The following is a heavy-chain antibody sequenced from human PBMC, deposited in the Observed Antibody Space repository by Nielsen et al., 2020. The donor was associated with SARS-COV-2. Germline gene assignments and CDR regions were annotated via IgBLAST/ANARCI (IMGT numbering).Heavy chain of an antibody. V-gene: IGHV4-31*03. CDR3: VTDLAGGRILDV. J-gene: IGHJ6*02. D-gene: IGHD3-10*01. CDR1: GGSITSGNYY. Sequence: SETLSLTCTVSGGSITSGNYYWSWIRQHPGKGLEWIGNIYYRGSTYYNPSLESRVTISIDTSKNQFSLKLSSVTAADTAVYYCVTDLAGGRILDVWGQGTTVTVSS. CDR2: IYYRGST.